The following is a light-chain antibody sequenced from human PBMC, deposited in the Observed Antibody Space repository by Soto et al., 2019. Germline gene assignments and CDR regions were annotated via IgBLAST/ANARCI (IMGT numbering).Light chain of an antibody. V-gene: IGKV3-20*01. CDR2: GTS. CDR1: ERIYSAY. Sequence: PGEGATLDCRASERIYSAYLGWYQQKPGQAPRLLIYGTSSRATGIPDRFSGSGSGTDFTLTISRLEPEDFAVYYCQQYGNSPITFGQGTLLEIK. CDR3: QQYGNSPIT. J-gene: IGKJ5*01.